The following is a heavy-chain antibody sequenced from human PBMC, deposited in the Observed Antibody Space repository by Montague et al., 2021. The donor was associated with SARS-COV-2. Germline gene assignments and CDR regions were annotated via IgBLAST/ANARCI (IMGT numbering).Heavy chain of an antibody. Sequence: SETLSLTCSVSGGSLRSDYWSWIRQSPGKGLEWIGYIYYSGSTSYNPSMESRVTISIDTSKNQFSLSLSSVTAADTAIYYCARWKEVGGNQAGFDPWGQGTLVTVSS. CDR1: GGSLRSDY. CDR2: IYYSGST. CDR3: ARWKEVGGNQAGFDP. J-gene: IGHJ5*02. V-gene: IGHV4-59*01. D-gene: IGHD4-23*01.